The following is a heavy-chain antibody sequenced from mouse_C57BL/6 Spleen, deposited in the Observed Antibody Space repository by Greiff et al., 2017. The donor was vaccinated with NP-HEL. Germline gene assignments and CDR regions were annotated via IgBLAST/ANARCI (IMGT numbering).Heavy chain of an antibody. J-gene: IGHJ3*01. CDR2: IDPSDSYT. CDR1: AYTFTSYW. D-gene: IGHD2-5*01. CDR3: AKVTEAWFAY. Sequence: VQLQQSGAELVKPGASVKLSCKASAYTFTSYWMQWVKQRPGQGLEWIGEIDPSDSYTNYNQKFKGKATLTVDTSSSTAYMQLSSLTSEDSAVYYCAKVTEAWFAYWGQGTLVTVSA. V-gene: IGHV1-50*01.